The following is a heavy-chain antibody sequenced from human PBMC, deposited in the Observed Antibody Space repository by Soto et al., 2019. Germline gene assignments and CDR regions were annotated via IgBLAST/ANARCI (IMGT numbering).Heavy chain of an antibody. V-gene: IGHV4-30-2*01. D-gene: IGHD2-15*01. CDR3: ARGDSNSYSADWFDP. J-gene: IGHJ5*02. Sequence: LSLTCAVSGGSISSAGFSWSWIRQPPGKGLEWIGFIYESGTTYYNPSLKSRVTISVDRSKKRFSLKMDSVTAADTAVYYCARGDSNSYSADWFDPWGRGTLVTVSS. CDR1: GGSISSAGFS. CDR2: IYESGTT.